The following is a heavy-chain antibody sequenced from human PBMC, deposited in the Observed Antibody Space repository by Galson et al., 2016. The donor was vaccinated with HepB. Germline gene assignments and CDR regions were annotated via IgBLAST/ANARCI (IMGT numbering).Heavy chain of an antibody. CDR2: SGVYGGRHSA. J-gene: IGHJ6*02. V-gene: IGHV3-72*01. D-gene: IGHD5-12*01. CDR1: GFILSDHY. CDR3: TRSIGPTGMDA. Sequence: SLRLSCAGFGFILSDHYIDWVRRAPGKGLEWVGRSGVYGGRHSARHAASVRGRFDFSRDDSKNSVYLQMNSLTTEDTAVYYCTRSIGPTGMDAWGQGTTVTVSS.